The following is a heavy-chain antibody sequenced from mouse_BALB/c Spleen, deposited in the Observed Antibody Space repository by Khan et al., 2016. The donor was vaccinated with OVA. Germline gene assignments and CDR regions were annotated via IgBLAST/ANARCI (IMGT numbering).Heavy chain of an antibody. V-gene: IGHV3-2*02. CDR1: GYSITSDYA. CDR3: ASELGRYYAMDY. J-gene: IGHJ4*01. CDR2: ISYSGST. Sequence: EVQLQESGPGLVKPSQSLSLTCTVTGYSITSDYAWNWIRQFPGNKLEWMGYISYSGSTTYNPSLKSRFSITRDTAKDQSFLQLKSVTAEDTATYYCASELGRYYAMDYWGQGTSVTVSS. D-gene: IGHD4-1*01.